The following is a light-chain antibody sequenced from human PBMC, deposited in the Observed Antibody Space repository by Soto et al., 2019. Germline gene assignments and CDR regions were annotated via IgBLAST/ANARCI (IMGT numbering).Light chain of an antibody. CDR3: TSYTGSDGLL. V-gene: IGLV2-8*01. CDR1: SSDVGRYNY. Sequence: QSALTQPPSASGSIGQSVTISCTGTSSDVGRYNYVSWYQQHPGKAPRVIIFEVTKRPSGVPDRFSGSKSGNTASLTVSGLRAEDEADYYCTSYTGSDGLLIGGGTKLTVL. J-gene: IGLJ2*01. CDR2: EVT.